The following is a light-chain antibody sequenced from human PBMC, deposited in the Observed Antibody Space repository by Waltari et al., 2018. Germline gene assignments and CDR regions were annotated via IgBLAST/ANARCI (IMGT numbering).Light chain of an antibody. V-gene: IGLV2-14*01. Sequence: QSALTQPASVSGSPGQSITTSCTGTSSDVGGFNYVSWYQQYPGKAPKLMIFEVSNRPSGVSNRFSGSKSGNTASLTISGLQAEDEADYYCSSFTSSSVYVFGTGTKVTVL. J-gene: IGLJ1*01. CDR3: SSFTSSSVYV. CDR1: SSDVGGFNY. CDR2: EVS.